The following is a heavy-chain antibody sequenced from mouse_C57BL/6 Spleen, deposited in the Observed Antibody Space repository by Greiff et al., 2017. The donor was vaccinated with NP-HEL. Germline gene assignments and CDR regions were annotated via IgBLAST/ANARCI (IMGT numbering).Heavy chain of an antibody. CDR1: GFTFSSYG. CDR3: ASYYGSSLYAMDY. J-gene: IGHJ4*01. V-gene: IGHV5-6*01. Sequence: EVHLVESGGDLVKPGGSLKLSCAASGFTFSSYGMSWVRQTPDKRLEWVATISSGGSYTYYPDSVKGRFTISRDNAKNTLYLQMSSLKSEDTAMYYCASYYGSSLYAMDYWGQGTSVTVSS. D-gene: IGHD1-1*01. CDR2: ISSGGSYT.